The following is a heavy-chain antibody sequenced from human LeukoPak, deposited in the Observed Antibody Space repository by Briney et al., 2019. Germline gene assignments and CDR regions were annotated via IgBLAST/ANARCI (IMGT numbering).Heavy chain of an antibody. V-gene: IGHV1-69*01. J-gene: IGHJ4*02. CDR1: GGTFSSYA. Sequence: SVKVSCKASGGTFSSYAISWVRQAPGQGLEWMGGIIPIFGTANYAQKFQGRVMITADESTSTAYMELSSLRSEDTAVYYCARSSVVTAITPFGYWGQGTLVTVSS. CDR2: IIPIFGTA. CDR3: ARSSVVTAITPFGY. D-gene: IGHD2-21*02.